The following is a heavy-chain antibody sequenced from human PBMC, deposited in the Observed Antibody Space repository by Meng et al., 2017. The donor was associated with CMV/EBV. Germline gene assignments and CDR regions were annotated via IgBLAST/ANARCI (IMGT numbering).Heavy chain of an antibody. V-gene: IGHV1-58*01. J-gene: IGHJ6*02. CDR3: AADRPGSGYYDFWSGYFSEGMDV. D-gene: IGHD3-3*01. CDR2: IVVGSGNT. Sequence: SVKVSCKASGFTFTTSAVQWVRQARGQRLEWIAWIVVGSGNTNYARKFQERVTITRDMSTSTAYMELSSLRSEDTAVYYCAADRPGSGYYDFWSGYFSEGMDVWGQGTTVTV. CDR1: GFTFTTSA.